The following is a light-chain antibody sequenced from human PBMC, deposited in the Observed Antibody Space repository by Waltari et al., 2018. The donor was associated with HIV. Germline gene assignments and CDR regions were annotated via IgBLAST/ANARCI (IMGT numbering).Light chain of an antibody. V-gene: IGKV1-39*01. CDR1: QDIGFW. Sequence: DIQMSKSPHSMSVAFLDTVTISCRASQDIGFWGNWYQQKPGRAPQLLISATSALQSGVPSRFAGGGYGTSFTLTITGPRPEDIALYFCQQSYSLPYTFGQGTKLEIK. CDR3: QQSYSLPYT. CDR2: ATS. J-gene: IGKJ2*01.